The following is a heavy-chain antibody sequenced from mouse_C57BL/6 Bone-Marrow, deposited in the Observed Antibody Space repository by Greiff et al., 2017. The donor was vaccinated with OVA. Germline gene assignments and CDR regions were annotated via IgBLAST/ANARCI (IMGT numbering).Heavy chain of an antibody. CDR2: IDPENGDT. CDR1: GFNITDDY. D-gene: IGHD1-1*01. V-gene: IGHV14-4*01. Sequence: EVQLQQSGAELVRPGASVKLSCPASGFNITDDYMHWVKQRPEQGLEWIGWIDPENGDTEYASKFQGKATITADTSSNTAYLQLSSLTSEDTAVYYCTYGSSPNYFDYWGQGTTLTVSS. CDR3: TYGSSPNYFDY. J-gene: IGHJ2*01.